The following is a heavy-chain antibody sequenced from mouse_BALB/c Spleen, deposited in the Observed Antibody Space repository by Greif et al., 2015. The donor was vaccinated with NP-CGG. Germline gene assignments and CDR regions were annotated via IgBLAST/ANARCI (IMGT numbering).Heavy chain of an antibody. J-gene: IGHJ4*01. CDR2: ISSGGSYT. CDR1: GFTFSSYT. CDR3: TRTPLGTLRDYAMDY. V-gene: IGHV5-6-4*01. Sequence: EVKLMESGGGLVKPGGSLKLSCAASGFTFSSYTMSWVRQTPEKRLEWVATISSGGSYTYYPDSVKGRFTISRDNAKNTLYLQMSSLKSEDTAMYYCTRTPLGTLRDYAMDYWGQGTSVTVSS. D-gene: IGHD2-14*01.